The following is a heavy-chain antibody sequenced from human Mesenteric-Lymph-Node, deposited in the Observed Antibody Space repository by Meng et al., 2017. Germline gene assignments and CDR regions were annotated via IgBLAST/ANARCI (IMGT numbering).Heavy chain of an antibody. CDR3: ARVSGASGSYFDY. CDR2: ISSSSYI. J-gene: IGHJ4*02. CDR1: GFTFSSYS. D-gene: IGHD1-26*01. Sequence: RSLRLSCAASGFTFSSYSMNWVRQAPGKGLEWVSSISSSSYIYYADSVKGRFTISRDNAKNSLYLQMNSLRAEDTAVYYCARVSGASGSYFDYWGQGTLVTVSS. V-gene: IGHV3-21*01.